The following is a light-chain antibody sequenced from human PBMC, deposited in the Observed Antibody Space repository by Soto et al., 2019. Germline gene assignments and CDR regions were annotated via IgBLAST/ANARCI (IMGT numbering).Light chain of an antibody. J-gene: IGKJ3*01. CDR2: AAS. V-gene: IGKV1-39*01. Sequence: DIQMTQSPSSLSASVGDRVTITCRASQSITNSLNWYQHKPGKAPTPLVYAASSLQSWVPSRFSGSGSGTDFTLTISSLQPEDFATYFCQQGHSMPFTFGPGTKVDIK. CDR3: QQGHSMPFT. CDR1: QSITNS.